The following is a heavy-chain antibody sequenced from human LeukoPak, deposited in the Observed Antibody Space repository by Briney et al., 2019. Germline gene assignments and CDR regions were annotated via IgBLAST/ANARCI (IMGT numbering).Heavy chain of an antibody. Sequence: GASVTVPCKASGYTFTSYAMHWVRQAPGQRLEWMGWINAGNGNTKYSQKFQGRVTITRDTSASTAYMELSSLRSEDTAVYYCAREVMDHYDFHYWGQGTLVTVSS. J-gene: IGHJ4*02. CDR3: AREVMDHYDFHY. CDR2: INAGNGNT. CDR1: GYTFTSYA. D-gene: IGHD3-3*01. V-gene: IGHV1-3*01.